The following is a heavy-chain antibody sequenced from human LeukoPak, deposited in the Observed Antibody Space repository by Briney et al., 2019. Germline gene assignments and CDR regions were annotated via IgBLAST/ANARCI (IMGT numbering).Heavy chain of an antibody. V-gene: IGHV4-61*02. CDR3: ARGDCSSASCYPTPAFNI. J-gene: IGHJ3*02. D-gene: IGHD2-2*01. CDR2: IYTSGGT. Sequence: SSETLSLTCTVSGDSISSGSHYWSWIRQPAGKGLEWIGRIYTSGGTNFNPSLKSRVTISLDTSKNNSVTAADTAVYYCARGDCSSASCYPTPAFNIWGQGTMVTVSS. CDR1: GDSISSGSHY.